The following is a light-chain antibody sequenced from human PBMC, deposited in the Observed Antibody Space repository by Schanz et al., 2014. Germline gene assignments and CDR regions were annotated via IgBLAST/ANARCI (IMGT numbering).Light chain of an antibody. CDR1: SSDVGGYNY. Sequence: QSALTQPRSVSGSPGQSVTISCTGTSSDVGGYNYVSWYQQHPGKAPKLMIYDVSHRPSGVSNRFSGSKSGNTASLTISGLQAEDEADYYCTSYTSTDTWLFGGGTKLTVL. V-gene: IGLV2-11*01. J-gene: IGLJ3*02. CDR2: DVS. CDR3: TSYTSTDTWL.